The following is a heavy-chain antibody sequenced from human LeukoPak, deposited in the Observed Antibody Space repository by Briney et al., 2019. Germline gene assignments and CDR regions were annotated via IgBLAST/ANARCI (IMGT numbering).Heavy chain of an antibody. CDR1: GFTFSNYG. J-gene: IGHJ3*01. V-gene: IGHV3-30*02. CDR2: IRYDGDNK. D-gene: IGHD4-23*01. CDR3: ARSEAGVTSGDAFDF. Sequence: GGSLRLSCAASGFTFSNYGMHWVRQAPGKGLEWVAYIRYDGDNKYYTDSVKGRFTISRDNAKNSLYLQMNSLRAEDTALYYCARSEAGVTSGDAFDFWGQGTMVTVSS.